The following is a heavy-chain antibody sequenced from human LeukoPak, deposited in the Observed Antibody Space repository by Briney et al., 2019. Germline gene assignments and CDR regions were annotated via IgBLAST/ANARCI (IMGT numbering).Heavy chain of an antibody. D-gene: IGHD6-19*01. CDR2: IRSKAYGGTT. V-gene: IGHV3-49*03. J-gene: IGHJ4*02. CDR1: GFTFGDYA. Sequence: PGRSLRLSCTASGFTFGDYAMSWFRQAPGKGLEWVGFIRSKAYGGTTEYAASVKGRFTISRDDSKSIAYLQMNSLKTEDTAVYYCTRGRSSGWRPTPALHWGQGTLVTVSS. CDR3: TRGRSSGWRPTPALH.